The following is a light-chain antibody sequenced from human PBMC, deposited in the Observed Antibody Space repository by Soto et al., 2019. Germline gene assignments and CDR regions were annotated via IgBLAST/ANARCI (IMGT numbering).Light chain of an antibody. CDR3: CSYAGSSSFRVL. CDR2: DVT. J-gene: IGLJ2*01. CDR1: NSDVGTYNY. V-gene: IGLV2-11*01. Sequence: QSVLTQPRSVSGSPGQSVTISCTGTNSDVGTYNYVSWYQQHPGKAPKLIIYDVTKRPSGVPDRFSGSKSVNTASLIISGLQAADEAEYYCCCCSYAGSSSFRVLFGGGTKLTVL.